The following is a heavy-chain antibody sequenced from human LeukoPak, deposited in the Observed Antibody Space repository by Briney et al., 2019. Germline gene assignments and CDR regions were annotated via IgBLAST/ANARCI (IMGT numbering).Heavy chain of an antibody. D-gene: IGHD6-19*01. CDR2: LSGSGENT. CDR1: GFTFRTYA. V-gene: IGHV3-23*01. Sequence: GGSLRLSCEASGFTFRTYAMGWVRQAPGKGLEWVSVLSGSGENTKYADSVKGRFTISRDNAKNSLYLQMNSLRAEDTAVYYCAKDQVAGIFYFDYWGQGTLVTVSS. CDR3: AKDQVAGIFYFDY. J-gene: IGHJ4*02.